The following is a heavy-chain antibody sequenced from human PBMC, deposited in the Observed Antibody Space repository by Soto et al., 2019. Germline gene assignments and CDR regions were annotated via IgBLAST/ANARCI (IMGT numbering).Heavy chain of an antibody. Sequence: PSGTLSLTCTVSGDSISSSGYYWAWIRQPPGQGLEWIGYIYYSGSTNYNPSLKSRVTISVDTSKNQFSLKLSSVTAADTAVYYCARRSSTSCYLCHHEYYYYYYMDVWGKGTTVTVSS. D-gene: IGHD2-2*01. CDR1: GDSISSSGYY. V-gene: IGHV4-61*05. J-gene: IGHJ6*03. CDR3: ARRSSTSCYLCHHEYYYYYYMDV. CDR2: IYYSGST.